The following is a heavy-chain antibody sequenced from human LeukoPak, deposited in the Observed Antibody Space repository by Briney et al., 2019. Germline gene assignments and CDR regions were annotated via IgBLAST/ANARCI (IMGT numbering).Heavy chain of an antibody. D-gene: IGHD2-21*02. V-gene: IGHV3-11*04. Sequence: PGGSLRLSCAASGFTFSDNYMSWIRQAPGKGLEWVSYISSSGNTTYNADSVKGRFTISRDNAKNSLYLQMNSLRAEDTAVYYCARDRAYCGGDCYPHPYYYYYDMDVWGKGTTVTVSS. CDR2: ISSSGNTT. CDR3: ARDRAYCGGDCYPHPYYYYYDMDV. J-gene: IGHJ6*03. CDR1: GFTFSDNY.